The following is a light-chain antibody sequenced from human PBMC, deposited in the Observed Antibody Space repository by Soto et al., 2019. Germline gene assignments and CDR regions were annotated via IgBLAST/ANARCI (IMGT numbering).Light chain of an antibody. V-gene: IGKV3-15*01. Sequence: ETVITQSPATLSVSRWERSTLSFRAIQSVSSNLAWYQQKPGQAPRLLIYGASTRATGIPARFSGSGSGTDYTLTISSLQSEDSAVYYCQQYNDWPPVTFGQGTKVDIK. J-gene: IGKJ1*01. CDR3: QQYNDWPPVT. CDR1: QSVSSN. CDR2: GAS.